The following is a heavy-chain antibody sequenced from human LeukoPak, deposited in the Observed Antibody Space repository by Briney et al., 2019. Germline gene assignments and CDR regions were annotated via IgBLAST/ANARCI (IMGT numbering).Heavy chain of an antibody. CDR2: ISWNSGSI. CDR1: GFTFDDYA. D-gene: IGHD3-10*01. Sequence: PGRSLRLSCAASGFTFDDYATHWVRQAPGKGLEWVSGISWNSGSIGYADSVKGRFTISRDNAKNSLYLQMNSLRAEDTALYYCAKGRDGMVLDYWGQGTLVTVSS. V-gene: IGHV3-9*01. J-gene: IGHJ4*02. CDR3: AKGRDGMVLDY.